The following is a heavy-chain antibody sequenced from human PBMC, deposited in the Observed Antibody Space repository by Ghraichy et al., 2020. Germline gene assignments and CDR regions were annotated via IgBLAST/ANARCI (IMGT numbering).Heavy chain of an antibody. J-gene: IGHJ4*02. V-gene: IGHV4-39*01. CDR1: GGSISSSSYY. CDR3: ARRARTHFDY. CDR2: MYYSGST. Sequence: SETLSLTCTVSGGSISSSSYYWDWIRQPPGKGLEWIGSMYYSGSTYHNPSLKSRVTISVDTSKNQFSLKLSSVTAADTAVYYCARRARTHFDYWGQGTLVTVSS.